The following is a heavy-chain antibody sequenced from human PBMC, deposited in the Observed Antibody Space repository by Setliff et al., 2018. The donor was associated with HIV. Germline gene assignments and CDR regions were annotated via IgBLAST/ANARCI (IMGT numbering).Heavy chain of an antibody. CDR1: GFTFSSYA. CDR2: ISGSGGST. V-gene: IGHV3-23*01. CDR3: ARDCRVGWVFTYGMDV. D-gene: IGHD6-13*01. J-gene: IGHJ6*02. Sequence: PGGSLRLSCAASGFTFSSYAMSWVRQAPGKGLEWVSAISGSGGSTYYADSVKGRFTISRDNSKNTLYLQMNSLRIEDSGAYYCARDCRVGWVFTYGMDVWGQGTLVTVSS.